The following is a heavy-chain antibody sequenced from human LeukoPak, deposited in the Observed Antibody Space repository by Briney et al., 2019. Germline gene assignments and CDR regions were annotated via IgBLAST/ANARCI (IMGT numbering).Heavy chain of an antibody. V-gene: IGHV3-7*04. J-gene: IGHJ4*02. CDR3: ARRHHFGFLDS. Sequence: GGSLRLSCAASGVMFPSYWMTWVRQAPGKGLEWGANIKQDGSEKYYVDSVKGRFTISRDNAKNSVYLQMNSLRAEDTAVYYCARRHHFGFLDSWGQGTLAIVSS. CDR2: IKQDGSEK. CDR1: GVMFPSYW. D-gene: IGHD3-10*01.